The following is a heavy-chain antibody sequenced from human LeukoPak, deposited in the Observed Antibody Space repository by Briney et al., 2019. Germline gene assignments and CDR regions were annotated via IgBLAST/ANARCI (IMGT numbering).Heavy chain of an antibody. CDR2: IYSGGST. J-gene: IGHJ3*02. D-gene: IGHD3-22*01. Sequence: GGSLRLSCAASGFTVSSNYMSWVRQAPGKGLEWVSIIYSGGSTYYADSVKGRFTISRDNSKNTLYLQMNSLRAEDTAVYYCARDISSGYYNAFDIWGQGTMVTVSS. CDR1: GFTVSSNY. V-gene: IGHV3-66*01. CDR3: ARDISSGYYNAFDI.